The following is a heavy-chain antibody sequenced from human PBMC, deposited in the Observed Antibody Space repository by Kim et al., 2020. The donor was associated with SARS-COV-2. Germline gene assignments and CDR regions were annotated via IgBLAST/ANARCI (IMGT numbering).Heavy chain of an antibody. D-gene: IGHD3-3*01. Sequence: KGRFTISRDNSKNTLYLQMNSLRAEDTAVYYCAKGAYYDFWSGYINWFDPWGQGTLVTVSS. J-gene: IGHJ5*02. V-gene: IGHV3-23*01. CDR3: AKGAYYDFWSGYINWFDP.